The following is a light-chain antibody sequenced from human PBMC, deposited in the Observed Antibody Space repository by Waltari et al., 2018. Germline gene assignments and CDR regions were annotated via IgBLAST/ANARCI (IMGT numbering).Light chain of an antibody. CDR1: QSISSY. Sequence: IQLTQSPPSLSASVGVRVNITCRASQSISSYLNWYQQKPGKAPKLLIYAASSLQSGVPSRFSGSGSGTDFTLTISSLQPEDFATYYCQQSYSTLYTFGQGTKLEIK. V-gene: IGKV1-39*01. CDR2: AAS. J-gene: IGKJ2*01. CDR3: QQSYSTLYT.